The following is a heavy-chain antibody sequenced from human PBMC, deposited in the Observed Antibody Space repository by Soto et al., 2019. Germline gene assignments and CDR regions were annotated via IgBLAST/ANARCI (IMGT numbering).Heavy chain of an antibody. CDR2: IYPGDSDT. J-gene: IGHJ3*02. CDR1: GYSFTSYW. V-gene: IGHV5-51*01. CDR3: AREGGEFYYDSSGYYLRDHDAFEI. D-gene: IGHD3-22*01. Sequence: PGDSLKISCKGSGYSFTSYWIGWVRQMPGKGLEWMGIIYPGDSDTRYSPSFQGQVTISADKSISTAYLQWSSLKASDTAMYYCAREGGEFYYDSSGYYLRDHDAFEIWGQGTMGTVSS.